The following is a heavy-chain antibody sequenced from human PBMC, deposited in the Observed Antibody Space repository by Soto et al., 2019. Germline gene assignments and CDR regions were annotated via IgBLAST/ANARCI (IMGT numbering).Heavy chain of an antibody. J-gene: IGHJ4*02. Sequence: QVQLQQWGAGLLKPSETLSLTCAVYGGSFSGYYWTWIRQPPGTGLEWHGEINHSGSTNYNPSPKXXVSISVDTSKNQFSLELSSGTAADAVVYYCARDKLAGRFDDWGQGTRVTVSS. D-gene: IGHD2-21*01. CDR1: GGSFSGYY. CDR3: ARDKLAGRFDD. CDR2: INHSGST. V-gene: IGHV4-34*01.